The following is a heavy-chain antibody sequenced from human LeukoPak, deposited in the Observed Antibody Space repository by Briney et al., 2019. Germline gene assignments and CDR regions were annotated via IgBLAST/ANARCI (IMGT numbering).Heavy chain of an antibody. CDR3: AKGKYSSGLNWFDP. CDR1: GFTFDDYA. V-gene: IGHV3-9*01. J-gene: IGHJ5*02. Sequence: PGGSLRLSCAASGFTFDDYAMHWVRHAPGKGLEWVSGISWNSGSIGYADSVRGRFTISRDNAKNSLYLQMNSLRAEDTALYYCAKGKYSSGLNWFDPWGQGTLVTVSS. CDR2: ISWNSGSI. D-gene: IGHD6-19*01.